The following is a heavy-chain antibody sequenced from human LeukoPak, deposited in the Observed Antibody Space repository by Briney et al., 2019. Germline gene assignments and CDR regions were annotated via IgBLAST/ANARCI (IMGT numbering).Heavy chain of an antibody. CDR3: ATGSGYYYSH. D-gene: IGHD3-22*01. Sequence: GGSLRLSCAASGFTFSSYAMHWVRQAPGKGLEWVSYISSSSSTIYYADSVKGRFTISRDNGRKTIYLQMNNLRDEDTAVYYCATGSGYYYSHWGQGTLVTVSS. CDR2: ISSSSSTI. CDR1: GFTFSSYA. J-gene: IGHJ4*02. V-gene: IGHV3-48*02.